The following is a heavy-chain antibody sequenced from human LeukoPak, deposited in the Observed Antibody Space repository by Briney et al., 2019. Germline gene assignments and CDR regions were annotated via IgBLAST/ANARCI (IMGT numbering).Heavy chain of an antibody. CDR2: LYYSGST. D-gene: IGHD3-22*01. J-gene: IGHJ6*03. V-gene: IGHV4-59*01. Sequence: PSETLSLTCTVSGGSISSYYWTWIRQPPGKGLEWIGSLYYSGSTNYNPSLKSRVTISVDTSKKQFSLKLTSVTAADTAVYYCARSSEGRYYYDSSGYSYYYYYMDVWGKGTTVTISS. CDR1: GGSISSYY. CDR3: ARSSEGRYYYDSSGYSYYYYYMDV.